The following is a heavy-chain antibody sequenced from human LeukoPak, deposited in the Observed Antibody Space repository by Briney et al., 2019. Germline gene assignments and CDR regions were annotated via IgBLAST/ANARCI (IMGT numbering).Heavy chain of an antibody. CDR2: IKSKTDGGTT. D-gene: IGHD2-15*01. Sequence: GGSLRLSCAASGFTFSNAWMSWVRQAPGKGLEWVGRIKSKTDGGTTDYAAPVKGRFTISRDDSKNTLYLQMNSLKTEDTAVYYCTTDWWYFDLDFDYWGQGTLVTVSS. V-gene: IGHV3-15*01. CDR3: TTDWWYFDLDFDY. J-gene: IGHJ4*02. CDR1: GFTFSNAW.